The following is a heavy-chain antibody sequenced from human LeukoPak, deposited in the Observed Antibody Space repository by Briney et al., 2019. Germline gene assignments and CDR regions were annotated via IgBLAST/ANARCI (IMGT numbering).Heavy chain of an antibody. V-gene: IGHV3-23*01. CDR2: ISGSGSGT. J-gene: IGHJ5*02. Sequence: GESLRLSCAASGFTFSSYSMSWVRQAPGKGLEWVSAISGSGSGTYYADSVKGRFTISRANSKNTLYLQMSGLRAEDTAVYYCAKEPSYCTNGLCYSRGFDRWGQGTLVTGSS. CDR1: GFTFSSYS. D-gene: IGHD2-8*01. CDR3: AKEPSYCTNGLCYSRGFDR.